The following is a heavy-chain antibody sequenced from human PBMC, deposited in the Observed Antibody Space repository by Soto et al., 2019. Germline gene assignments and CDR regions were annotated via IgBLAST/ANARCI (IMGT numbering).Heavy chain of an antibody. D-gene: IGHD3-3*01. Sequence: ASVKVSCKASGYTFTSYGISWVRQAPGQGLEWMGWIRAYNGNTNYAQKLQGRVTMTTDTSTSTAYMELRSLRSDDTAVYYCARYYDFWSGYPRSGGLDVWGQGTTVTVSS. J-gene: IGHJ6*02. CDR1: GYTFTSYG. V-gene: IGHV1-18*01. CDR3: ARYYDFWSGYPRSGGLDV. CDR2: IRAYNGNT.